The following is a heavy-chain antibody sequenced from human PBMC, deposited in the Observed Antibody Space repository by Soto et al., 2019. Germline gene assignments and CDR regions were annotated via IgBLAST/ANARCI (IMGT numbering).Heavy chain of an antibody. D-gene: IGHD3-22*01. Sequence: GGSLRLSCAASGFTFNRYAMHWVRQAPGKGLEWVAVIWYDGGNKYYADSVKGRFTISRDNSNNTLYLQMNRLRVEDTAVYFCARDVDDFYDSSGYHLGCSTWGQGTLVTVSS. V-gene: IGHV3-33*01. CDR2: IWYDGGNK. CDR3: ARDVDDFYDSSGYHLGCST. CDR1: GFTFNRYA. J-gene: IGHJ5*02.